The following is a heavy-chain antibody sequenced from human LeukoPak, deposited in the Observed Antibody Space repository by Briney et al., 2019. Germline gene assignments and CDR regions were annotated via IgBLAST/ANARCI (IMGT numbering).Heavy chain of an antibody. CDR3: AKDSGDYLLDY. CDR2: ISWNSGSI. J-gene: IGHJ4*02. Sequence: GGSLRLSCAASGFTFDDYVMHWVRQAPGKGLEWDSGISWNSGSIVYADSVKGRFTISRDNAKNSLYLQMNSLRAEDTAFYYCAKDSGDYLLDYWGQGTLVTVSS. D-gene: IGHD4-17*01. V-gene: IGHV3-9*01. CDR1: GFTFDDYV.